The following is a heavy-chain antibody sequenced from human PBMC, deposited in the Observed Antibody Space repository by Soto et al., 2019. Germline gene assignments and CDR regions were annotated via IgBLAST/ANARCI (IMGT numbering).Heavy chain of an antibody. D-gene: IGHD6-13*01. CDR3: ARDQRPNSSSLYYYFYGMDV. V-gene: IGHV3-30*03. J-gene: IGHJ6*02. Sequence: GGSLRLSCAASGFIFSSFGVHWVRQSPGKGLEWVAVTSFDGSEKFYAESVRGRFNISRDNSKNTVYLHMNSLRPEDTAMYYCARDQRPNSSSLYYYFYGMDVWGQGTTVTVSS. CDR2: TSFDGSEK. CDR1: GFIFSSFG.